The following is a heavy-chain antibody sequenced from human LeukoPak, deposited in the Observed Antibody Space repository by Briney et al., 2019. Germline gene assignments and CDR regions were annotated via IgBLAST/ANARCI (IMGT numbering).Heavy chain of an antibody. CDR3: AKETYYYYYMDV. J-gene: IGHJ6*03. V-gene: IGHV3-33*06. CDR1: GFTFSSYG. CDR2: IWYDGSNK. Sequence: PGGSLRLSCAASGFTFSSYGMHWVRQAPGKRLERVAVIWYDGSNKYYADSVKGRFTISRDNSKNTLYLQMNSLRAEDTAVYYCAKETYYYYYMDVWGKGTTVTVSS.